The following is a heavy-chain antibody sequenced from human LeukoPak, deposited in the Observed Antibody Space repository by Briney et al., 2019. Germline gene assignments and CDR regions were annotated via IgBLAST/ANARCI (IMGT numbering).Heavy chain of an antibody. Sequence: SETLSLTCTVSGGSISSSSYYWGWIRQPPGKGLAWIGSIYYSGSTYYNPSLKSRVTISVDTSKNLFSLKLSSVTAADTAVYYCARQSRGEDSSGYYEWDYYYYYYMDVWGKGTTVAVSS. D-gene: IGHD3-22*01. CDR1: GGSISSSSYY. V-gene: IGHV4-39*01. J-gene: IGHJ6*03. CDR3: ARQSRGEDSSGYYEWDYYYYYYMDV. CDR2: IYYSGST.